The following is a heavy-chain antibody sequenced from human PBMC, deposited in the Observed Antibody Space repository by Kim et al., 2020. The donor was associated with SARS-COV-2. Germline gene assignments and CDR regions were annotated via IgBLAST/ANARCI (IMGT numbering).Heavy chain of an antibody. J-gene: IGHJ3*02. CDR1: GDSVTSGGYY. V-gene: IGHV4-31*03. CDR2: IYYSGRT. CDR3: ATGRVFLNDAFDI. D-gene: IGHD3-3*01. Sequence: SETLSLTCTVSGDSVTSGGYYWGWIRQHPGKGLEWLGYIYYSGRTYPNPSLQSRITISLDTSKNQFSLKLNSVTAADTAMYYCATGRVFLNDAFDIWGQGTMVTVSS.